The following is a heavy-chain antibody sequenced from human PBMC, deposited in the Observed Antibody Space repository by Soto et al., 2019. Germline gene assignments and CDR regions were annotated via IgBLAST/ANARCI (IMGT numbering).Heavy chain of an antibody. Sequence: EVQLVESGGGLVQPGGSLRLSCAASGSTFSNYWMTWVRQAPGKGLEWVANIKYDGREKYYVDSVKGRFTISRDNAENSLDLQMNSLRAEDTAVYYCARGPCSSTRCYTVHYCYYLDVWGKGTTVTVSS. V-gene: IGHV3-7*01. CDR3: ARGPCSSTRCYTVHYCYYLDV. J-gene: IGHJ6*03. CDR2: IKYDGREK. D-gene: IGHD2-2*02. CDR1: GSTFSNYW.